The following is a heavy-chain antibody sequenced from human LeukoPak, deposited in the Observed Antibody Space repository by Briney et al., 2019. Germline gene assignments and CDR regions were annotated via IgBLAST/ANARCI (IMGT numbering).Heavy chain of an antibody. D-gene: IGHD4-17*01. J-gene: IGHJ6*03. CDR3: AKDPRTTVTYYYDYYMDV. Sequence: PGGSLRLSCAASGFTFSLYAMSWVRQAPGKGPEWVLSISGYGDNIYYADSVKGRFTLSRDNSKSTLYLQMFSLRAEDTAVYYCAKDPRTTVTYYYDYYMDVWGKGTTVTVSS. CDR1: GFTFSLYA. CDR2: ISGYGDNI. V-gene: IGHV3-23*01.